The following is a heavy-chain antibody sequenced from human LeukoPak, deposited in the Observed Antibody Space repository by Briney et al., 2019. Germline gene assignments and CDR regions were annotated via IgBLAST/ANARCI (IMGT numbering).Heavy chain of an antibody. D-gene: IGHD3-16*01. CDR2: ISSSGRTI. Sequence: GGSLRLSCAASGFTFSSYEMNWVRQAPGKGLEWVSYISSSGRTIYYADSVKGRFTISRDNAKNSLYLQMNSLRAEDTAVYYCARDERGAFDIWGQGTMVTVPS. CDR1: GFTFSSYE. V-gene: IGHV3-48*03. CDR3: ARDERGAFDI. J-gene: IGHJ3*02.